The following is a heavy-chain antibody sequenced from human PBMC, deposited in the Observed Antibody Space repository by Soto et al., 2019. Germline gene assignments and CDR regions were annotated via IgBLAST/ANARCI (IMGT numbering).Heavy chain of an antibody. J-gene: IGHJ4*02. CDR3: ARPGWFGSGVDY. CDR1: GGSISSSSYY. V-gene: IGHV4-39*01. Sequence: QLQLQESGPGLVKPSETLSLTCTVSGGSISSSSYYWGWIRQPPGKGLEWIGSIYYSGSTYYNPSLKSRVTISVDTSKNQFSLKLSSVTAADTAVYYCARPGWFGSGVDYWGQGTLVTVSS. CDR2: IYYSGST. D-gene: IGHD3-10*01.